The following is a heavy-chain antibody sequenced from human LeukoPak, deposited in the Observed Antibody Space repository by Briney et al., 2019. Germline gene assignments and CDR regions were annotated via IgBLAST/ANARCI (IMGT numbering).Heavy chain of an antibody. CDR2: IYPGDSDT. Sequence: GESLNISCKGSGYSFTSYWIGWVRQLPGKGLEWMGIIYPGDSDTRYSPSFQGQVTISADKTIGTAYLQWSSLKASDTAMYYCARWLQRTNFDYWGQGTLVTVSS. CDR3: ARWLQRTNFDY. D-gene: IGHD5-24*01. V-gene: IGHV5-51*01. CDR1: GYSFTSYW. J-gene: IGHJ4*02.